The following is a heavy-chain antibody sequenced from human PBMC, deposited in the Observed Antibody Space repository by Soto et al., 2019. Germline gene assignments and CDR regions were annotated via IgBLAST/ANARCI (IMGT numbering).Heavy chain of an antibody. CDR3: AKDVGGGSYYEGYYYYGMDV. D-gene: IGHD1-26*01. CDR2: ISYDGSNK. J-gene: IGHJ6*02. V-gene: IGHV3-30*18. CDR1: GFTFSSYG. Sequence: GGSLRLSCAASGFTFSSYGMHWVRQAPGKGLEWVAVISYDGSNKYYADSVKGRFTISRDNSKNTLYLQMNSLRAEDTAVYYCAKDVGGGSYYEGYYYYGMDVWGQGTTVTVSS.